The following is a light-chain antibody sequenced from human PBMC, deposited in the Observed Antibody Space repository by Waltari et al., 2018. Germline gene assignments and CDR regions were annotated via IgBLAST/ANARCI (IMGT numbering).Light chain of an antibody. V-gene: IGKV3-20*01. J-gene: IGKJ1*01. CDR2: DAS. CDR3: QHYVRLPGT. Sequence: VLTQSPGTLSLSPGERATLSCRASPSVGRALAWYQHKPGQAPRLLIYDASIRATGVPDRCSGSGSGTDFSLTISRLEPEDVAVYNCQHYVRLPGTFGQGTKVE. CDR1: PSVGRA.